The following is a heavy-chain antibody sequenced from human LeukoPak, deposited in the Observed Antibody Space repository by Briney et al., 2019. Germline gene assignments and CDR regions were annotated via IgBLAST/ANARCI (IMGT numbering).Heavy chain of an antibody. J-gene: IGHJ6*02. CDR2: IYYSGST. Sequence: SETLSLTCTVSGGSISSYYWSWIRQPPGKGLEWIGYIYYSGSTNYNPSLKSRVTISVDTSKNQFSLKLSSVTAADTAVYYCARGRPYGYGLRYYGMDVWGQGTTVTVSS. CDR3: ARGRPYGYGLRYYGMDV. CDR1: GGSISSYY. D-gene: IGHD5-18*01. V-gene: IGHV4-59*12.